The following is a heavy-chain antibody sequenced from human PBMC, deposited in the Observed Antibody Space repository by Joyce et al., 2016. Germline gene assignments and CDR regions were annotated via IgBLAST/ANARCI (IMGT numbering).Heavy chain of an antibody. CDR2: IYWDDDQ. J-gene: IGHJ4*02. V-gene: IGHV2-5*02. CDR1: GFSLSTSGVG. CDR3: AHSKSYGDSTPFDY. D-gene: IGHD4-17*01. Sequence: QITLKESGPTLVKPTQTLTLTCTFSGFSLSTSGVGVGWIRQSPGKALEWLALIYWDDDQRFSPSLKSRRTVTKDTSKNQVVLTMTNVDPVDTATYYCAHSKSYGDSTPFDYWGQGTLVTVSS.